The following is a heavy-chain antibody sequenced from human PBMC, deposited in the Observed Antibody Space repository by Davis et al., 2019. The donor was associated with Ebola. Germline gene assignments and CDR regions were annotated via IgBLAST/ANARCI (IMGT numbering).Heavy chain of an antibody. Sequence: GESLKISCAASGFTFSRHWMNWVRQAPGKGLEWVANIKQDGSESYYVDSVKGRFTISRDNAKTSMYLQMNSLRAEDTAVYYCTSPWIDTEGTGPVWGQGTTVTVSS. V-gene: IGHV3-7*01. CDR1: GFTFSRHW. CDR3: TSPWIDTEGTGPV. J-gene: IGHJ6*02. D-gene: IGHD5-18*01. CDR2: IKQDGSES.